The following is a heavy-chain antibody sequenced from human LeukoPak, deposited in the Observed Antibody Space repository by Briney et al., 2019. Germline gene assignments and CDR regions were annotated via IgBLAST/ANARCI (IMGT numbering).Heavy chain of an antibody. CDR2: ISGSGGHT. Sequence: GESLRLSCAASGITFSSHAMSWARQAPGKGLEWVSLISGSGGHTYYGDSVKGRFTISRDNSTNRLYLQMNSLRPEDTAVYYCAKGGAATMRDGYNYYYYYMEVWGRGTTVTVSS. D-gene: IGHD5-24*01. CDR3: AKGGAATMRDGYNYYYYYMEV. CDR1: GITFSSHA. J-gene: IGHJ6*03. V-gene: IGHV3-23*01.